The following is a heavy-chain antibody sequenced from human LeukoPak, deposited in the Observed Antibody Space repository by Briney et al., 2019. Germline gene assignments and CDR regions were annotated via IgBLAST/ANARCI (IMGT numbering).Heavy chain of an antibody. Sequence: GGSLRLSCAPSGFTLSNYEMNWVRLTPGKGLEWISYITKGGATVLYAESVKGRFTISRDNANSSLYLQMNSLRAEDTAVYFCARLSVSITRRFDLWGQGTLVTVSS. CDR1: GFTLSNYE. V-gene: IGHV3-48*03. CDR2: ITKGGATV. CDR3: ARLSVSITRRFDL. D-gene: IGHD3-3*01. J-gene: IGHJ5*02.